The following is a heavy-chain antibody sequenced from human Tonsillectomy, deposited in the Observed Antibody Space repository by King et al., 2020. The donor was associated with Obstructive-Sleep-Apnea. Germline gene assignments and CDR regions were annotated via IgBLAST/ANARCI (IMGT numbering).Heavy chain of an antibody. Sequence: HVQLQESGPGLVKPSENLSLTCTVSGGSVSSGKYFWSWIRQPPGKRLEWIGYMFDSGSTNYKSSLKSRVTISVDTAKTNFSLKLRSVTAADTAVYYCARSMCGTSCFGNYYFGMDVWGQGTTVTVSS. CDR2: MFDSGST. CDR3: ARSMCGTSCFGNYYFGMDV. CDR1: GGSVSSGKYF. D-gene: IGHD2-2*01. V-gene: IGHV4-61*03. J-gene: IGHJ6*02.